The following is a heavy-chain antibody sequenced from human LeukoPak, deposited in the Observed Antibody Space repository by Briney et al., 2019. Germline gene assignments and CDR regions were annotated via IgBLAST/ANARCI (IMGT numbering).Heavy chain of an antibody. Sequence: SVKVSCKASGYTFTSYAISWVRQAPGQGLEWMGGIIPIFGTANYAQKFQGRVTITADESTSTAYMELSSLRSEDTAVYYCARDIGSSWSTPIYYFDYWGQGTLVTVSS. V-gene: IGHV1-69*13. J-gene: IGHJ4*02. CDR1: GYTFTSYA. CDR3: ARDIGSSWSTPIYYFDY. D-gene: IGHD6-13*01. CDR2: IIPIFGTA.